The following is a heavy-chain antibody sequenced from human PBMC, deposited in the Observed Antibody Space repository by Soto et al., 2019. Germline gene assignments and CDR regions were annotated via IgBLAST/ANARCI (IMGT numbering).Heavy chain of an antibody. J-gene: IGHJ6*02. V-gene: IGHV4-59*08. D-gene: IGHD3-16*01. CDR3: ARSWVTGKGGIDV. CDR2: IYYSGST. Sequence: ASETLSLTCTVSGGSISSYYWSWIRQPPGKELQYIGYIYYSGSTNYNPSLKSRVTISDDTSTNQFSLTLSSVTAADTAVYYCARSWVTGKGGIDVWGQGTTVTVSS. CDR1: GGSISSYY.